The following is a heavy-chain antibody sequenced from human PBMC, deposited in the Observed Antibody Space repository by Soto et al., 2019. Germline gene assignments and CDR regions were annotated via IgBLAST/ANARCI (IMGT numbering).Heavy chain of an antibody. J-gene: IGHJ4*02. CDR3: ARDIVATDCTSTSCYIHS. D-gene: IGHD2-2*02. CDR2: ISYDGSNK. CDR1: GFTFSSYA. V-gene: IGHV3-30-3*01. Sequence: GGSLRLSCAASGFTFSSYAMHWVRQAPGKGLEWVAVISYDGSNKYYADSVKGRFTISRDNSKNTLYLQMNSLRAEDTAVYYCARDIVATDCTSTSCYIHSWGQGTLVTVSS.